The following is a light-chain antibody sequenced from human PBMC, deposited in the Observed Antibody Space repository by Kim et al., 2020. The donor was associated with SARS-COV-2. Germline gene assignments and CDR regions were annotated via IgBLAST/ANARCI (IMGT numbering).Light chain of an antibody. CDR1: QSVSSY. J-gene: IGKJ3*01. Sequence: LSPGERATLSCRASQSVSSYLAWYQQKPGQAPRLLFYDASNRATGIPARFSGSGSGTDFTLTISSLEPEDFAVYYCQQRSNWPVTFGPGTKVDIK. CDR2: DAS. CDR3: QQRSNWPVT. V-gene: IGKV3-11*01.